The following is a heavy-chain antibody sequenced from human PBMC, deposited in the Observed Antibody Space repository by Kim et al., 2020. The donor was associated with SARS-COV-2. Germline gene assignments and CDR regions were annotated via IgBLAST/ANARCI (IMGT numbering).Heavy chain of an antibody. Sequence: GGTTEIAAPVKGRFTISRDDSKDTVYLQMNSLKTEDTAVYYCTTQGAEPGSWGRGTLVTVSS. CDR2: GGTT. D-gene: IGHD3-16*01. V-gene: IGHV3-15*01. J-gene: IGHJ5*02. CDR3: TTQGAEPGS.